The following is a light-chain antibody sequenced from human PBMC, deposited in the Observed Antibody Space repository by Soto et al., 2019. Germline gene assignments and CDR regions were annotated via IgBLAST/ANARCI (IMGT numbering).Light chain of an antibody. Sequence: QSVLTQPASVSGSPGQSITISCTGTSSDVGYYNSVSWYQRHPGKVPKLIIYDVSSRPSGVSNRFSGFKSGNTASLTISGLQAEDEAAYYCSSYPSSETHVLFGGGTKLTVL. J-gene: IGLJ2*01. CDR1: SSDVGYYNS. CDR3: SSYPSSETHVL. CDR2: DVS. V-gene: IGLV2-14*03.